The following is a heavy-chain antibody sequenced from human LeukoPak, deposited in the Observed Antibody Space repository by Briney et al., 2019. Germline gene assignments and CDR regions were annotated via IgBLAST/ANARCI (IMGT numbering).Heavy chain of an antibody. Sequence: SETLSLTCTVSGYSISSGYYWGWSRQPPGEGLWLIGIIYHSGSTYYNPSLKGRVTISVDKSKNKFSLKLSSVTAADTAVYYCARGHNWNDDYYFDYWGQGTLVTVSS. V-gene: IGHV4-38-2*02. CDR2: IYHSGST. D-gene: IGHD1-20*01. CDR3: ARGHNWNDDYYFDY. CDR1: GYSISSGYY. J-gene: IGHJ4*02.